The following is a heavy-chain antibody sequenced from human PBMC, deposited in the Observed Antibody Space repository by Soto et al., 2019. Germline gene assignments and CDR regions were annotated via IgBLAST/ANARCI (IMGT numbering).Heavy chain of an antibody. CDR3: ARGIEAELLWFGELLTDFDY. D-gene: IGHD3-10*01. CDR1: GFTFSSYS. Sequence: GGSLRLSCAASGFTFSSYSMNWVRQAPGKGLEWVSYISSSSSTIYYADSVKGRFTISRDNAKNSLYLQMNSLRDEDTAVYYCARGIEAELLWFGELLTDFDYWGQGTLVTVSS. CDR2: ISSSSSTI. V-gene: IGHV3-48*02. J-gene: IGHJ4*02.